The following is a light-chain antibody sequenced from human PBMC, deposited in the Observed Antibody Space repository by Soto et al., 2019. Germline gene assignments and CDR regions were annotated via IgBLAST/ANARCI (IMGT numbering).Light chain of an antibody. CDR1: QSVSSSY. CDR3: QQYGSSPWT. V-gene: IGKV3-20*01. CDR2: GAS. J-gene: IGKJ1*01. Sequence: EIVLTQSPGTMSLSPGERATLSCRASQSVSSSYLGWYQQKPGQAPRLLIYGASSRATGIPDRFSGSGSGTDFTLTSSRLEPEDCAVYYCQQYGSSPWTFGQGTKVEIK.